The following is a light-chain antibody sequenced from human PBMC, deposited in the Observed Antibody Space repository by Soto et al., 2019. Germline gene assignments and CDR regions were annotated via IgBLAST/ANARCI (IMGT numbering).Light chain of an antibody. CDR2: DAA. V-gene: IGKV1-33*01. CDR3: QQFDDLSLT. J-gene: IGKJ4*01. CDR1: QHISAY. Sequence: DIQMTQSPSSLSASAGDRVTITCQASQHISAYLNWYQHKPGKDPKLRIYDAAYLETGLPSRFSGRGSRRHFTFNISSLQPEDIATYYCQQFDDLSLTFGGGTKVDIK.